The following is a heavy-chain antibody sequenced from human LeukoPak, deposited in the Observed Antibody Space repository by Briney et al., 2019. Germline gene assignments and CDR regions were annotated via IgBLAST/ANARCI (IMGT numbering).Heavy chain of an antibody. CDR2: IYYSGST. Sequence: SETLSLTCTVSGGSISSSSYYWGWIRRPPGKGLEWIGSIYYSGSTYYNPSLKSRVTISVDTSKNQFSLKLSSVTAADTAVYYCARTYYYDSSGYYGPEHFDYWGQGTLVTVSS. V-gene: IGHV4-39*01. J-gene: IGHJ4*02. CDR1: GGSISSSSYY. D-gene: IGHD3-22*01. CDR3: ARTYYYDSSGYYGPEHFDY.